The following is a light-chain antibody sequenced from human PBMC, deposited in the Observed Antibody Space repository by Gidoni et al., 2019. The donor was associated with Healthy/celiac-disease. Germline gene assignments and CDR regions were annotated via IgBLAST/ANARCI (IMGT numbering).Light chain of an antibody. CDR1: QSVSSN. CDR3: QQYNNWPPGDT. Sequence: EIVMTQSPATLSVSPGERATLSCRASQSVSSNLAWYQQKPGQAPRLLIYGASTRATGIPARFSGSESGTEFTLTISSLQSEDFAVYYCQQYNNWPPGDTFGQXTKLEIK. J-gene: IGKJ2*01. V-gene: IGKV3-15*01. CDR2: GAS.